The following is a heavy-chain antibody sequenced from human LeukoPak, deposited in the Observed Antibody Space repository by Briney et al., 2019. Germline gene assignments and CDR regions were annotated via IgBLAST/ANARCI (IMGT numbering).Heavy chain of an antibody. CDR2: ISAYNGNT. D-gene: IGHD3-9*01. J-gene: IGHJ5*02. V-gene: IGHV1-18*01. CDR3: ARSYYDILTGHNWFDP. Sequence: ASVKVSCKASGYTFTSYGISWVRQAPGQGLERMGWISAYNGNTNYTQKLQGRVTMTTDTSTSTAYMELRSLRSDDTAVYYCARSYYDILTGHNWFDPWGQGTLVTVSS. CDR1: GYTFTSYG.